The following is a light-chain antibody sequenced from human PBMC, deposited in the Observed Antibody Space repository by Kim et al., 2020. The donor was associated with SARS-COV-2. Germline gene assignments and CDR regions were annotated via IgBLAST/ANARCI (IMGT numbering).Light chain of an antibody. V-gene: IGKV3-11*01. CDR1: HSVYSY. Sequence: LSPGDRAPLACRASHSVYSYLAWYQQKPGQAPRLLVYDASTRAPGIPARFSASGSGTDFSLTISSLEPEDFAIYYCHQRSNWPLTFGGGTKVDLK. CDR2: DAS. J-gene: IGKJ4*01. CDR3: HQRSNWPLT.